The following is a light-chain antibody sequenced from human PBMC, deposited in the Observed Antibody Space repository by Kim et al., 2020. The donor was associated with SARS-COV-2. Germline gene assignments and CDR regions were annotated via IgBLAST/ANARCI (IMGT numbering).Light chain of an antibody. J-gene: IGLJ3*02. V-gene: IGLV2-11*01. CDR3: CSYAGSYTWV. CDR1: RCEVGCYNY. CDR2: DVS. Sequence: GPAVTISCTGTRCEVGCYNYVSWYQQHPGKAPKLMIYDVSKRPSGVPDRFSGSKSGNTASLTISGLQAEDEADYYCCSYAGSYTWVFGGGTQLTVL.